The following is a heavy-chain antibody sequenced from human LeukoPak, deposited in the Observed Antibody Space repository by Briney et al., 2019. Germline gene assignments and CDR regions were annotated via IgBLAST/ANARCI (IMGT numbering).Heavy chain of an antibody. D-gene: IGHD3-16*01. Sequence: ASVKVSCKASGYTFTSYGISWVRQAPGQGLEWMGWISAYNGNTNYAQKLQGRVTMTTDTSTSTAYMELRSLRSDDTAVYYCARDLGRTFAAGFDYWGQGTLVTVSS. CDR1: GYTFTSYG. CDR3: ARDLGRTFAAGFDY. CDR2: ISAYNGNT. J-gene: IGHJ4*02. V-gene: IGHV1-18*04.